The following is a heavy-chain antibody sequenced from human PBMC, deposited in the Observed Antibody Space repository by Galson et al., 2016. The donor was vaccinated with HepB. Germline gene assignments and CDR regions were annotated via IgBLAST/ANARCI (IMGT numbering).Heavy chain of an antibody. Sequence: SLRLSCAASGIRFVSYTMNWVRQAPGKGLECVSSMSSDGSDKYYVDSVKGRFTVSRDNAKNSMYLQMRTLRVEDTAVYYCAREDDYVWGTFRFGRRGLDHWGQGILVTV. J-gene: IGHJ4*02. CDR3: AREDDYVWGTFRFGRRGLDH. CDR2: MSSDGSDK. V-gene: IGHV3-21*04. D-gene: IGHD3-16*02. CDR1: GIRFVSYT.